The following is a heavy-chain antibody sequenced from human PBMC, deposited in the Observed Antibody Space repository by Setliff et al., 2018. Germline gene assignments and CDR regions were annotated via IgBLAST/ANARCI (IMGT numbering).Heavy chain of an antibody. V-gene: IGHV1-69-2*01. J-gene: IGHJ4*02. CDR1: GYSFSDFY. D-gene: IGHD1-1*01. CDR3: AIDYGPTGTPYH. CDR2: IDPRDDFT. Sequence: ASVKVSCKASGYSFSDFYMHWVRQVPGEGLEALGRIDPRDDFTVYAERFKDRLTITADTSTDTCYMEMSSLRFEDTAVYYCAIDYGPTGTPYHWGQGTPVTVSS.